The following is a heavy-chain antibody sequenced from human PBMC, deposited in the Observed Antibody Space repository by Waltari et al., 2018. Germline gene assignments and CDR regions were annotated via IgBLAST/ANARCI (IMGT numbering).Heavy chain of an antibody. CDR1: GFTFSSYS. D-gene: IGHD1-1*01. CDR3: ASRSTGGAFDI. V-gene: IGHV3-48*01. CDR2: ISSSSSTI. Sequence: EVQLVESGGGLVQPGGSLRLSCAASGFTFSSYSMNWVRQAPGKGLEWVSYISSSSSTIYYADPVKGRFTISRDKAKNSLYLQMNSLRAEDTAVYYCASRSTGGAFDIWGQGTMVTVSS. J-gene: IGHJ3*02.